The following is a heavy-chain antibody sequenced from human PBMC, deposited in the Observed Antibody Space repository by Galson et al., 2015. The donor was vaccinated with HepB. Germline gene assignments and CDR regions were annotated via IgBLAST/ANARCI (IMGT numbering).Heavy chain of an antibody. CDR2: ISSSSSTI. D-gene: IGHD6-19*01. CDR1: GFTFSSYG. V-gene: IGHV3-48*01. Sequence: LRLSCAASGFTFSSYGMYWVRQAPGKGLEWVSYISSSSSTIYYADSVKGRFTISRDNAKNSLYLQMNSLRAEDTAVYYCAREFRREQWLVNVLDYWGQGTLVTVSS. J-gene: IGHJ4*02. CDR3: AREFRREQWLVNVLDY.